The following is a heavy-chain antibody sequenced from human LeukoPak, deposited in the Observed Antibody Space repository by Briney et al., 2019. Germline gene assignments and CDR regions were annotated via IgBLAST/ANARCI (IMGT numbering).Heavy chain of an antibody. CDR2: IYRSGRT. D-gene: IGHD1-26*01. CDR1: GYSISTGFD. CDR3: ARHSQGGWVDY. Sequence: SESLSLTCTASGYSISTGFDWGWIRQSPGKGLEGIGAIYRSGRTFSNPSLKSRVLMSTDTSKNQFSLKLTSVTAADTAVYFCARHSQGGWVDYWGQGTLVTVSS. J-gene: IGHJ4*02. V-gene: IGHV4-38-2*02.